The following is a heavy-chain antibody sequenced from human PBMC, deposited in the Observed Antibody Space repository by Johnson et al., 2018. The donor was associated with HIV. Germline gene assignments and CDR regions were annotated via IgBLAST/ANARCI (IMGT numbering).Heavy chain of an antibody. J-gene: IGHJ3*01. D-gene: IGHD3-10*01. CDR3: ARARWYLGAGSESKGTFDA. CDR2: IRNDGSNK. Sequence: QVQLVESGGGVVQPGGSLRLSCAASGFTFSNYGMHWVRQAPGKGLEWVAFIRNDGSNKYYADSVKGGFPTSRDNSKNSLYLQMHSLRAEDTAVYYCARARWYLGAGSESKGTFDAWGQGTMVTVSS. CDR1: GFTFSNYG. V-gene: IGHV3-30*02.